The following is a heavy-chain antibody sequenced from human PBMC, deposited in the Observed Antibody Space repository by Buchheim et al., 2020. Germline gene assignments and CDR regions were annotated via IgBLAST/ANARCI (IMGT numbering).Heavy chain of an antibody. V-gene: IGHV4-34*01. CDR1: GGSYSGYY. CDR3: ARHTTVTTRGGWFDP. Sequence: QVQLQQWGAGLLKPSETLSLTCAVYGGSYSGYYWSWIRQPPGKGLEWIGEINHSGSTNYNPSLKSRVTISADTSKNQFSLKLSSVTAADTAVYYCARHTTVTTRGGWFDPWGQGTL. D-gene: IGHD4-17*01. CDR2: INHSGST. J-gene: IGHJ5*02.